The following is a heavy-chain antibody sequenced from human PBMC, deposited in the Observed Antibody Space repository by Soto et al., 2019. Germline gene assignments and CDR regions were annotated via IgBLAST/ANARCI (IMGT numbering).Heavy chain of an antibody. Sequence: QVQLVQSGAEVKKPGASVKVSCKASGYTFTGYDINWVRQATGQGLEWMGWMNPNSGNTGYAQKFQGRVTMTRNTSISTAYMELSSLRSEDTAVYYCARGYCSGGSCYHNYYYYYGMDVWGQGTTVTVSS. CDR3: ARGYCSGGSCYHNYYYYYGMDV. J-gene: IGHJ6*02. CDR2: MNPNSGNT. D-gene: IGHD2-15*01. CDR1: GYTFTGYD. V-gene: IGHV1-8*01.